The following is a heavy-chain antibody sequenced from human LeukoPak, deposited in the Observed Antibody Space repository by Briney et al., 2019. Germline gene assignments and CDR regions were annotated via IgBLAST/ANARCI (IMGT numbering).Heavy chain of an antibody. Sequence: PGGSLRLSCAASGFPFSSYWMTWVRQAPGKRPEWVANIKQDGNEQYYVDSVKGRFTISRDNAQNSMYLQMNSLRVEDTAVYYCTSWGDTTAEYFQRWGQGTLVTVSS. J-gene: IGHJ1*01. V-gene: IGHV3-7*01. CDR3: TSWGDTTAEYFQR. CDR1: GFPFSSYW. CDR2: IKQDGNEQ. D-gene: IGHD2-21*02.